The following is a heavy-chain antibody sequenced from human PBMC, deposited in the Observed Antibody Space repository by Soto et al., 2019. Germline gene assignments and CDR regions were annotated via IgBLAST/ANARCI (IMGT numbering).Heavy chain of an antibody. CDR1: GFTFSSYS. J-gene: IGHJ6*02. Sequence: EVQLVESGGGLVKPGGSLRLSCAASGFTFSSYSMNWVRQAPGKGLEWVSSISSSSSYIYYADSVKGRFTISRDNAKNSLYLQMNSLRAEDTAVYYCARQSLLKSIPIYGYYYYAMDVWGQGTTVIVSS. V-gene: IGHV3-21*01. D-gene: IGHD3-3*01. CDR3: ARQSLLKSIPIYGYYYYAMDV. CDR2: ISSSSSYI.